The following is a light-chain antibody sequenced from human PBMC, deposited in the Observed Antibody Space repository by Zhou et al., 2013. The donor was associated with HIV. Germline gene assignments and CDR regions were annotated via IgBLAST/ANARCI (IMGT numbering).Light chain of an antibody. CDR2: AAS. V-gene: IGKV1-6*01. Sequence: AIQMTQSPSSLSASVGDRVTITCRASQAIRSDLGWYQQKPGKAPKLLIYAASNLHSGVPSRFSGSGSGTDFTLTISSLQPEDFATYYCLQDYNYPLTFGGGTKVEIK. J-gene: IGKJ4*01. CDR3: LQDYNYPLT. CDR1: QAIRSD.